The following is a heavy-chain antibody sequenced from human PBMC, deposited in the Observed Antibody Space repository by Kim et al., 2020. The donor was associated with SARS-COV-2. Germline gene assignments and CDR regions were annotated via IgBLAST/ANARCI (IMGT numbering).Heavy chain of an antibody. D-gene: IGHD3-22*01. V-gene: IGHV4-31*03. CDR1: GGSISSGGYY. CDR2: IYYSGST. J-gene: IGHJ4*02. CDR3: ARSGMGMIVVVS. Sequence: SETLSLTCTVSGGSISSGGYYWSWIRQHPGKGLEWIGYIYYSGSTYYNPSLKSRVTISVDTSKNQFSLKLSSVTAADTAVYYCARSGMGMIVVVSWGQGTLVTVSS.